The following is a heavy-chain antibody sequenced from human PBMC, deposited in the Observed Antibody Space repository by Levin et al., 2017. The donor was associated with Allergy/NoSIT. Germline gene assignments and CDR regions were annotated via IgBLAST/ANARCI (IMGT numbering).Heavy chain of an antibody. CDR2: ISWNSGSI. CDR3: AGTSDWNYGAGAFDI. D-gene: IGHD1-7*01. V-gene: IGHV3-9*01. J-gene: IGHJ3*02. Sequence: GGSLRLSCAASGFTFDDNAMHWVRQGPGKGLEWVSGISWNSGSIGYADSVKGRFTISRDNAKNSLYLQMNSVRAEDTALYYCAGTSDWNYGAGAFDIWGQGTMVAVSS. CDR1: GFTFDDNA.